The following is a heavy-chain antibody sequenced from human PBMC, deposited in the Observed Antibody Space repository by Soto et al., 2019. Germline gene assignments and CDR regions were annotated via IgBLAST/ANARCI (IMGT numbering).Heavy chain of an antibody. CDR3: ARDHHYCSGGSCYLGTIYYYYYYGMDV. CDR1: GGTFSSYA. D-gene: IGHD2-15*01. J-gene: IGHJ6*02. V-gene: IGHV1-69*06. Sequence: ASVKVSCKASGGTFSSYAISWVRQAPGQGLEWMGGIIPIFGTANYAQKFQGRVTITADKSTSTAYMELSSLRSEDTAVYYCARDHHYCSGGSCYLGTIYYYYYYGMDVWGQGTTVTVSS. CDR2: IIPIFGTA.